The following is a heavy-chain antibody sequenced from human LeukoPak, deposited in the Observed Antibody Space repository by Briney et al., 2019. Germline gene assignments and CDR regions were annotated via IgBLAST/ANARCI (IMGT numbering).Heavy chain of an antibody. D-gene: IGHD3-22*01. Sequence: GGSLRLSCAASGFTFSSYSMNWVRQAPGKGLEWVSSISSSSSYIYYADSVKGRFTISRDNAKNSLYLQMNSLRAEDTAVYYCARVYYDSSGYYYGYYFDYWGQGTLVTVSS. J-gene: IGHJ4*02. CDR3: ARVYYDSSGYYYGYYFDY. CDR2: ISSSSSYI. V-gene: IGHV3-21*01. CDR1: GFTFSSYS.